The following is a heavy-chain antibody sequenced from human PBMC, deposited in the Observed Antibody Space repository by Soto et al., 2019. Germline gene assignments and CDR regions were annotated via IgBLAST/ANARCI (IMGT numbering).Heavy chain of an antibody. CDR2: ISHDGSGT. Sequence: GGSLRLSCAASGFTFSNYWMHWVRQVPGRGLVWVSRISHDGSGTSYADSVKGRFTISRDNAKNTVYLQMNSLRAEDTAVYYCGSLFEYWGHGPLVTVSS. CDR1: GFTFSNYW. CDR3: GSLFEY. J-gene: IGHJ4*01. V-gene: IGHV3-74*01.